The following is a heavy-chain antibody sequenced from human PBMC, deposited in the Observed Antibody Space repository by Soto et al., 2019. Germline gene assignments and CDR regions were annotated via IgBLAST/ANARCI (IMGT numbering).Heavy chain of an antibody. CDR3: ARDCYIWGALTKPRV. CDR1: GFTFSSYS. V-gene: IGHV3-48*01. J-gene: IGHJ3*01. CDR2: ISSSSSTI. Sequence: EVQLVESGGGLVQPGGSLRLSCAASGFTFSSYSMNWVRQAPGKGLEWVSYISSSSSTIYYADSVKGRFTISRDNAKNSLYLQMNSQRAEDTAVYYCARDCYIWGALTKPRVWGQGTMVTVSS. D-gene: IGHD3-16*01.